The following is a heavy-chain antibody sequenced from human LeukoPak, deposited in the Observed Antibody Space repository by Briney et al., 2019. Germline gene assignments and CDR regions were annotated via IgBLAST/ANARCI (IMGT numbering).Heavy chain of an antibody. J-gene: IGHJ4*02. V-gene: IGHV3-74*01. CDR3: ARDSQEYHDY. D-gene: IGHD2-2*01. CDR1: GFTFSSHW. Sequence: PGGSLRLSCAASGFTFSSHWMHWVREAPGKGLVWVSHISIDGETTNYADSVKGRFTISRDNAKNSLYLQMNSLRAEDTAVYYCARDSQEYHDYWGQGTLVTVSS. CDR2: ISIDGETT.